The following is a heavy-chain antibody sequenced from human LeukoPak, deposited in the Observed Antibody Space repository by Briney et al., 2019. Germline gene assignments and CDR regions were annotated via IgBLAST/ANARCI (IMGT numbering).Heavy chain of an antibody. Sequence: TGGSLRLSCAASGFTFDDYAMHWVRQAPGKGLEWVSLISWDGGSTYYADSVKGRFTISRDNSKNSLYLQMNSLRAEDTALYYCAKDSAYGSGSRGAFDIWGQGTMVTVSS. J-gene: IGHJ3*02. V-gene: IGHV3-43D*03. D-gene: IGHD3-10*01. CDR2: ISWDGGST. CDR1: GFTFDDYA. CDR3: AKDSAYGSGSRGAFDI.